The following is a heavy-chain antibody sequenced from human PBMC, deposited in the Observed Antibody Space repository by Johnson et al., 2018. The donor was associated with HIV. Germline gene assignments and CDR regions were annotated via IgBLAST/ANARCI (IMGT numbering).Heavy chain of an antibody. CDR3: ANHISAADHAFDI. D-gene: IGHD6-13*01. J-gene: IGHJ3*02. CDR1: GFTFSSYA. V-gene: IGHV3-30*04. CDR2: ISYDGSNK. Sequence: QVQLVESGGGVVQPGRSLRLSCAASGFTFSSYAMHWVRQAPGKGLEWVALISYDGSNKYYADSVTGRFTISRDNSKNTLYLPMNSLRAEDTAVYYCANHISAADHAFDIWGQGTMVTVSS.